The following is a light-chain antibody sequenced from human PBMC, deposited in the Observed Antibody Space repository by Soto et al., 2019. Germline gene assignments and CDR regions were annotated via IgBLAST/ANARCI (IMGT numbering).Light chain of an antibody. V-gene: IGKV3-20*01. CDR2: GAS. J-gene: IGKJ5*01. Sequence: EVVLTQSPGTLSLSPGERGTLSCRASEPVSSANLAWYQQKPGQAPRLLISGASNRATGIPDRFSGSGSGTDFTLTISGLEPEDYAVYYCQQYGRSFAFGQGTRLEIK. CDR1: EPVSSAN. CDR3: QQYGRSFA.